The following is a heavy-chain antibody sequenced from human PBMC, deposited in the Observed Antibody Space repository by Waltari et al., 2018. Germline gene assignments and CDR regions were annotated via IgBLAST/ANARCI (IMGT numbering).Heavy chain of an antibody. CDR2: IIPIFGTA. D-gene: IGHD3-22*01. CDR1: GGTFSSYA. CDR3: ARDRTGYYYDSSGYSYFDY. V-gene: IGHV1-69*08. J-gene: IGHJ4*02. Sequence: QVQLVQSGAEVKKPGSSVKVSCKASGGTFSSYAISWVRQAPGQGLEWMGRIIPIFGTANYAQKFQGRVTITADKSTSTAYMELSSLRSEDTAVYYCARDRTGYYYDSSGYSYFDYWGQGTPVTVSS.